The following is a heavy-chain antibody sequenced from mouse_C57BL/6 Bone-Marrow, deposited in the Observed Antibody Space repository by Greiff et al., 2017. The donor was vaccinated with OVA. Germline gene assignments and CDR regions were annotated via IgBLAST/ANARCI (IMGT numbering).Heavy chain of an antibody. J-gene: IGHJ4*01. D-gene: IGHD1-1*01. Sequence: EVKVEESGGGLVQPGGSLKLSCAASGFTFSDYYMYWVRQTPEKRLEWVAYISNGGGSTYYPDTVKGRFTISRDNAKNTLYLQMSRLKSEDTAMYYCARRSTVVEPHGMDYWGQGTSVTVSS. CDR2: ISNGGGST. CDR3: ARRSTVVEPHGMDY. CDR1: GFTFSDYY. V-gene: IGHV5-12*01.